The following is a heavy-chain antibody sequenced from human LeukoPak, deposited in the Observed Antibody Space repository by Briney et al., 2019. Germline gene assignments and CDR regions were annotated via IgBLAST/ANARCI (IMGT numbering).Heavy chain of an antibody. Sequence: KSGGSLRLSCAASGFTFRIYSMNWVRQAPGTGLEWVSSIGPSSGDIYYADSVKGRFTISRDNDKSSLYLQMNSLRAEDTAVYYCARDRGARGRGLAWGQGTQVTVSS. V-gene: IGHV3-21*01. CDR1: GFTFRIYS. D-gene: IGHD3-10*01. J-gene: IGHJ5*02. CDR3: ARDRGARGRGLA. CDR2: IGPSSGDI.